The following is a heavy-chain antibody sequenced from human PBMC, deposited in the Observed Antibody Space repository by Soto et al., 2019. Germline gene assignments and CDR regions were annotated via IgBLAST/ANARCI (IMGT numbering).Heavy chain of an antibody. CDR1: GFTFSSYA. D-gene: IGHD4-4*01. V-gene: IGHV3-23*01. Sequence: GGSLRLSCAASGFTFSSYAMSWVRQAPGKGLEWVSAISGSGGSTYYADSVKGRFTISRDNSKNTLYLQMNSLRAEDTAVYYCAKGSTYDYSNYFDYWGQGTLVTVSA. CDR2: ISGSGGST. J-gene: IGHJ4*02. CDR3: AKGSTYDYSNYFDY.